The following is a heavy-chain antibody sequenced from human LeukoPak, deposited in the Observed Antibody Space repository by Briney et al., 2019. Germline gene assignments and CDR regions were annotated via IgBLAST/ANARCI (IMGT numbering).Heavy chain of an antibody. CDR3: ARDSPSDRTEIAVVPAAPFDY. Sequence: GSLRPSCAASGFTFSSYSMNWVRQAPGKGLEWVSSISSSSSYIYYADSVKGRFTISRDNAKNSLYLQMNSLRAEDTAVYYCARDSPSDRTEIAVVPAAPFDYWGQGTLVTVSS. CDR2: ISSSSSYI. D-gene: IGHD2-2*01. CDR1: GFTFSSYS. J-gene: IGHJ4*02. V-gene: IGHV3-21*01.